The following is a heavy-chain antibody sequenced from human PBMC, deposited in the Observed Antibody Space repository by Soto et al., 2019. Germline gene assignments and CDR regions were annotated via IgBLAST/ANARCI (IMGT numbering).Heavy chain of an antibody. V-gene: IGHV4-31*03. Sequence: QVQLQESGPGLVKPSQTLSLTCTVSGGSISSGGYYWSWIRQHPGKGLEWIGYIYYSGSTYYNPSLKSRVTIAVDTSKNQFSLKLSSVTAADTAVYYCARGSSDTFPQLPDYWGQGTLVTVSS. CDR2: IYYSGST. CDR1: GGSISSGGYY. CDR3: ARGSSDTFPQLPDY. D-gene: IGHD3-16*01. J-gene: IGHJ4*02.